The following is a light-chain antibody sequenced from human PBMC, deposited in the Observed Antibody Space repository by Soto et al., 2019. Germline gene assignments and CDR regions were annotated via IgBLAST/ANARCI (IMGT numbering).Light chain of an antibody. CDR2: KAS. CDR3: QQYDNYST. J-gene: IGKJ4*01. V-gene: IGKV1-5*03. CDR1: QNIRSW. Sequence: DVQMAQSPSTLSASVGDTVTITCRASQNIRSWLAWYQQKPGKAPRLLIYKASTLQSGVPSRFNGRGSGTEFTLTINSLQPDDSATYYCQQYDNYSTFGGGTKVEIK.